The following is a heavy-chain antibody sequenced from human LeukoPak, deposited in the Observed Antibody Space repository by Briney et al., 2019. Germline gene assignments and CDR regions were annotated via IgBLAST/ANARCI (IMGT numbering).Heavy chain of an antibody. V-gene: IGHV3-64*01. Sequence: GGSLRLSCSASGFIFSSYTMKWVRHAPGKGVEYVSAISSNGDTTYYATSVKGRFTISRDNSKDTLYLQVGSLRAEDTAVYYCARSVPAAMSAFDIWGQGTMVTVSS. J-gene: IGHJ3*02. D-gene: IGHD2-2*01. CDR2: ISSNGDTT. CDR1: GFIFSSYT. CDR3: ARSVPAAMSAFDI.